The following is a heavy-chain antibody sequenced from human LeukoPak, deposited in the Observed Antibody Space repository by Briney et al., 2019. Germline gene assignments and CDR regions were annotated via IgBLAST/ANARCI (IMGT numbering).Heavy chain of an antibody. V-gene: IGHV3-15*01. J-gene: IGHJ6*03. CDR3: TTFTGWAPYYYNYMDV. Sequence: GGSLRLSCAASGFTFSNAWMIWVRQAPGKGLEWGGRIKSKTDGGTTDYAAPVKGRFTISRDDAKNTLYLQMNSLKTEDTAVYYCTTFTGWAPYYYNYMDVWGKGTTVTVSS. CDR2: IKSKTDGGTT. D-gene: IGHD1-14*01. CDR1: GFTFSNAW.